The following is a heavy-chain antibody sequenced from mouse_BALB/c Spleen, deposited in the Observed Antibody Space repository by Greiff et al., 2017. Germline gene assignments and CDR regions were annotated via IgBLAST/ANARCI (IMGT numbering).Heavy chain of an antibody. CDR2: ISNLAYSI. CDR3: AREKLQLGQYFDV. CDR1: GFTFSDYG. J-gene: IGHJ1*01. V-gene: IGHV5-15*02. Sequence: EVMLVESGGGLVQPGGSRKLSCAASGFTFSDYGMSWVRQAPGKGPEWVAFISNLAYSIYYADTVTGRFTISRENAKNTLYLEMSSLRSEDTAMYYRAREKLQLGQYFDVWGAGTTVTVSS. D-gene: IGHD4-1*02.